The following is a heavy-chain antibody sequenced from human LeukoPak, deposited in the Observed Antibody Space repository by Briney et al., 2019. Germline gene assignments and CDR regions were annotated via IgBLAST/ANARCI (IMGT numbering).Heavy chain of an antibody. CDR1: GFTFSNFA. V-gene: IGHV3-30*04. J-gene: IGHJ4*02. CDR2: ISYDGSDK. D-gene: IGHD1/OR15-1a*01. Sequence: PGSSLRLSCAASGFTFSNFAMYWVRQAPGKGLEWVTVISYDGSDKHYADSVKGRFTISRDNSKNTLYLQMNSLRAEDTAVYYCARAPPNSWIDYWGQGTLVTVSS. CDR3: ARAPPNSWIDY.